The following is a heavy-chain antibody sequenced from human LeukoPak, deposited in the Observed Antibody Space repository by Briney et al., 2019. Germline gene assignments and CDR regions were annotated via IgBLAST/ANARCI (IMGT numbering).Heavy chain of an antibody. CDR2: TYYRSKRYN. CDR1: GDSVFSNSAA. CDR3: ARGRSGWYYFDY. J-gene: IGHJ4*02. V-gene: IGHV6-1*01. Sequence: SRSLSLTCAIPGDSVFSNSAAWNSIRQSPSRGPEWLGRTYYRSKRYNDYAVSVKSRITINPDTSKNQFSLQLDSVTPEDTAVYYCARGRSGWYYFDYWGQGTLVTVSS. D-gene: IGHD6-19*01.